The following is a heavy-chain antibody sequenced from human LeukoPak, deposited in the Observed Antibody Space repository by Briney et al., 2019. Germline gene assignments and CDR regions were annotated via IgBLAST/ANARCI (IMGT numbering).Heavy chain of an antibody. V-gene: IGHV1-69*06. CDR2: IIPIFGTA. J-gene: IGHJ6*02. Sequence: SVKVSCKASGGTFSSYAISWVRQAPGQGLEWMGGIIPIFGTAIYAQKFQGRVTMTEDTSTDTAYMELSSLRSEDTAVYYCATWDYNLWFGEFRYYYYGMDVWGQGTTVTVSS. CDR1: GGTFSSYA. CDR3: ATWDYNLWFGEFRYYYYGMDV. D-gene: IGHD3-10*01.